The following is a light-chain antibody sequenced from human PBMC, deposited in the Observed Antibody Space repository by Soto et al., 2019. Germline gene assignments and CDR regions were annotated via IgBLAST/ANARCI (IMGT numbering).Light chain of an antibody. J-gene: IGKJ4*01. CDR2: NAS. V-gene: IGKV3-15*01. Sequence: EVVMTQSPATLSVSPGERATLSCRASQSVSSDLAWYQQNPGQVPRLLIYNASTRATAMPARFSGSGSGTEFTLSISSLQSEDFAVYYCQQYNNWPLTFGGGTKVEIK. CDR1: QSVSSD. CDR3: QQYNNWPLT.